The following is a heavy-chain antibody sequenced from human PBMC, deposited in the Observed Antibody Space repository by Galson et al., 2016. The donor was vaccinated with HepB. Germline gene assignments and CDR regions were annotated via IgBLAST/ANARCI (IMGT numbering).Heavy chain of an antibody. D-gene: IGHD3-3*01. CDR3: AKEGRLTSGFYKPHFDS. V-gene: IGHV3-30*18. CDR1: GFAFRRYG. CDR2: ISFDGNDP. J-gene: IGHJ4*02. Sequence: SLRLSCAASGFAFRRYGIHWVRQAPGKGLEWLAVISFDGNDPYYLDSVKGRFTVSRDNSKNTVYLQMNTLRADDTAVYYCAKEGRLTSGFYKPHFDSWGQGTLVTVSS.